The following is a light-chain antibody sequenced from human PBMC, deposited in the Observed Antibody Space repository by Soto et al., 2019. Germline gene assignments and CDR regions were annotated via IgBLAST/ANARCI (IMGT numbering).Light chain of an antibody. J-gene: IGLJ2*01. CDR1: SSNIGINT. CDR3: EAWADSHNGVV. Sequence: QSVLTQPPSASGTPGQRVTISCSGSSSNIGINTVNWYQQLPGTAPKLLIYSNNQRPSGVPDRFSGSKSGTSASLAISGLQAEDEADYYWEAWADSHNGVVVGGGTKLTVL. CDR2: SNN. V-gene: IGLV1-44*01.